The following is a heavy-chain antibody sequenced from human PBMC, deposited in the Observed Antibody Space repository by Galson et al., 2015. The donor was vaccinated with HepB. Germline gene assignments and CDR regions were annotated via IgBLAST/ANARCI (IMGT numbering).Heavy chain of an antibody. CDR1: GFTFSSYG. J-gene: IGHJ4*02. Sequence: SLRLSCAASGFTFSSYGMHWVRQAPSKGLEWVAVISYDGSNKYYADSVKGRFTISRDNSKNTLYLQMNSLRAEDTAVYYCAKGAYYFDYWGQGTLVTVSS. CDR2: ISYDGSNK. CDR3: AKGAYYFDY. V-gene: IGHV3-30*18.